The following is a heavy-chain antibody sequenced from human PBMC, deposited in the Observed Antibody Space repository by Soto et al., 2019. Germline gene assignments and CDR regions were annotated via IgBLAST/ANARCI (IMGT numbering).Heavy chain of an antibody. Sequence: SVKVSCKASGGTFSSYAISWVRQAPGQGLEWMGGIIPIFDTANYAQKFQGRVTITADESTSTAYMELSSLRSEDTAVYYCARVETTVTTSWSFDYWGQGTLVTVSS. CDR3: ARVETTVTTSWSFDY. CDR2: IIPIFDTA. J-gene: IGHJ4*02. CDR1: GGTFSSYA. D-gene: IGHD4-4*01. V-gene: IGHV1-69*13.